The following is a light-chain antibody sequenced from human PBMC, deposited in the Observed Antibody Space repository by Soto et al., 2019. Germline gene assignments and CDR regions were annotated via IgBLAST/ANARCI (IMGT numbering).Light chain of an antibody. CDR3: QQYGSPPWT. CDR1: QSVSSRY. V-gene: IGKV3-20*01. J-gene: IGKJ1*01. Sequence: EIVLTQSPGTLSLSPGERATLSCRASQSVSSRYLGWYQQRFGQAPRLLIYGASSRATGIPDRFSGSGSGTDFTLTITSLEPEDSAVYYCQQYGSPPWTFGQGTKVEIK. CDR2: GAS.